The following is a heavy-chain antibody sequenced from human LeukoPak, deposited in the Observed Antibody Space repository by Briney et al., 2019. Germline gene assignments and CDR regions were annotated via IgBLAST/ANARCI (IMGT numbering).Heavy chain of an antibody. D-gene: IGHD1-26*01. V-gene: IGHV3-43*02. CDR3: AKEIVGAPGAYYYYGMDV. Sequence: GGSLRLSCAASGFTFDDYAMHWVRQAPGKGLEWVSLISGDGGSTYYADSVKGRFTISRDNSKNSLYLQMNSLRTEDTALYYCAKEIVGAPGAYYYYGMDVWGQGTTVTVSS. J-gene: IGHJ6*02. CDR2: ISGDGGST. CDR1: GFTFDDYA.